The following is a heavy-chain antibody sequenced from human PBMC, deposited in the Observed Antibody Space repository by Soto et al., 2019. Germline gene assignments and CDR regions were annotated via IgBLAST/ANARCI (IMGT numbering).Heavy chain of an antibody. CDR2: INHSGST. D-gene: IGHD2-8*02. Sequence: PSETLSLTSAVYGGSFSGDYWTWIRQPPGTGLEWIGEINHSGSTNYNPSLKSRVTISVDTSKNQFSLKLTSVTAADTAVYYCARDKITGLFDYWGQGTLVTVSS. V-gene: IGHV4-34*01. CDR3: ARDKITGLFDY. CDR1: GGSFSGDY. J-gene: IGHJ4*02.